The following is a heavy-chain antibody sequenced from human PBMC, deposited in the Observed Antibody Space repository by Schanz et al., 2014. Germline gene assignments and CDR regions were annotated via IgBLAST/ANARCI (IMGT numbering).Heavy chain of an antibody. CDR1: GFTFSDSW. V-gene: IGHV3-9*01. D-gene: IGHD4-17*01. CDR3: VKDTNGGDSGNYHAFDV. J-gene: IGHJ3*01. Sequence: EVQLVESGGGLVQPGGSLRLSCAASGFTFSDSWMHWVRQVPGKGLEWVAGLSWNRRSVGYADSVKGRFTISRDNANNTLDLQMKSLRPEDTALYYCVKDTNGGDSGNYHAFDVWGQGTRVTVSS. CDR2: LSWNRRSV.